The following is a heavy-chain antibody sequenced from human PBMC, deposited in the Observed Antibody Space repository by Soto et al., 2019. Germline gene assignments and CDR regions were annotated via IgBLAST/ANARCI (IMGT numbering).Heavy chain of an antibody. Sequence: SETLSLTCAVYGGSFSGYYWSWIRQSPGKGLEWIGEINDSGSTNYNPSLKSRVTISIDTSKNQFSLKLSSVTAADTAVYYCAGGIAAAAFFDYWGQGTQVTVSS. CDR2: INDSGST. CDR1: GGSFSGYY. D-gene: IGHD6-13*01. V-gene: IGHV4-34*01. CDR3: AGGIAAAAFFDY. J-gene: IGHJ4*02.